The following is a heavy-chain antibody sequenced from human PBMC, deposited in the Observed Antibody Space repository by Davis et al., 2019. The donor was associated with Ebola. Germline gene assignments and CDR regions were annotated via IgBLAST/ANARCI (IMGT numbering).Heavy chain of an antibody. Sequence: GESLKISCAASGFTFSSYEMNWLRQAPGKGLEWVSYISSSGSTIYYAESVKGRFTISRDNAKNSLYLQMNRLRAEDTALYYCAKDRWTKGTYYDFWSGYNYGMDVWGQGTTVTVSS. CDR3: AKDRWTKGTYYDFWSGYNYGMDV. J-gene: IGHJ6*02. D-gene: IGHD3-3*01. CDR1: GFTFSSYE. CDR2: ISSSGSTI. V-gene: IGHV3-48*03.